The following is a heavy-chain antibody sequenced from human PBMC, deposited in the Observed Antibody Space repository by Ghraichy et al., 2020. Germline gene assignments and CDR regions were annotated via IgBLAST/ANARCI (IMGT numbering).Heavy chain of an antibody. CDR1: GGSISSYY. J-gene: IGHJ6*03. CDR3: ARGLNSGHYYYYYYMDV. D-gene: IGHD1-26*01. V-gene: IGHV4-59*01. CDR2: IYYNGNT. Sequence: TCTVSGGSISSYYWNWIRQPPGRGLEWIGYIYYNGNTNYNPSLKSRVTISKDTSNNQFSLRLSSVTAADTAVYYCARGLNSGHYYYYYYMDVWGKGTTVTGSS.